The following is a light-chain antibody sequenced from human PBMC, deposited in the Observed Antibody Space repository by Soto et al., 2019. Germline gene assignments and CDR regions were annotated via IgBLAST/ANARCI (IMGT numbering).Light chain of an antibody. V-gene: IGKV3-20*01. Sequence: EIVLTQSPGTLSLSPGERATLSCRASQSVSSSYLAWYQQKPGQAPRLLIYGASSRATGSTDRFSGSGSGTDFTLTISRLEPEDFAVYYCQQYGSSPPRTFGQGTKVEIK. CDR2: GAS. J-gene: IGKJ1*01. CDR1: QSVSSSY. CDR3: QQYGSSPPRT.